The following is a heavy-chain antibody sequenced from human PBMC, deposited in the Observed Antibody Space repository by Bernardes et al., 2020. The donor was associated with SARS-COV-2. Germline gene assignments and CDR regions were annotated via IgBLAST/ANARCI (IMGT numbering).Heavy chain of an antibody. J-gene: IGHJ6*02. D-gene: IGHD2-21*02. CDR3: AGSSCGIDCYIGGLRSWDYGMDV. Sequence: ETLSLTCTVSGGSISSTNYYWGWIRQPPGKGLEWIGSIYSSGSSYYNPSLQSRVRESVDTSKNQFSLRLSFVTAADTAVYYCAGSSCGIDCYIGGLRSWDYGMDVWGQGTTVTVSS. V-gene: IGHV4-39*01. CDR1: GGSISSTNYY. CDR2: IYSSGSS.